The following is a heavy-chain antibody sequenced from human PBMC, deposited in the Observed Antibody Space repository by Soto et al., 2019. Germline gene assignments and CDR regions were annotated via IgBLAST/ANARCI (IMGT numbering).Heavy chain of an antibody. CDR2: INHSGST. CDR3: ARGGGPYDFWSGYYGWFDP. CDR1: GGSFSGYY. D-gene: IGHD3-3*01. Sequence: QVQLQQWGAGLLKPSETLSLTCAVYGGSFSGYYWSWIRQPPGKGLEWIGEINHSGSTNYNPSLKVRVTISVDTSKNQFSMKLSSVTAADTAVYYCARGGGPYDFWSGYYGWFDPWGQGTLVTVSS. J-gene: IGHJ5*02. V-gene: IGHV4-34*01.